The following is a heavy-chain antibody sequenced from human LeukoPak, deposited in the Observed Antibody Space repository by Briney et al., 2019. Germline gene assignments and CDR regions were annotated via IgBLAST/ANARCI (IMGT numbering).Heavy chain of an antibody. J-gene: IGHJ4*02. Sequence: PGGSLRLSCAASGFTFSSYTMNWVRQAPGKGLERVSCIDGSNNAIYYGDSVKGRFTISRDNAKNSLYLQMRSLRAEDTAVYYCARGSGRSWPQFDYWGQGTLVTVSS. V-gene: IGHV3-48*01. D-gene: IGHD6-13*01. CDR3: ARGSGRSWPQFDY. CDR1: GFTFSSYT. CDR2: IDGSNNAI.